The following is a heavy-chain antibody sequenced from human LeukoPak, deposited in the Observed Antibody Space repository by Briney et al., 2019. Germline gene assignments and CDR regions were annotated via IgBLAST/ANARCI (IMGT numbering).Heavy chain of an antibody. CDR1: GGSISSSSYY. J-gene: IGHJ4*02. CDR2: IYYSGST. CDR3: ARHAFIQYSIPY. D-gene: IGHD6-6*01. V-gene: IGHV4-39*01. Sequence: PSETLSLTCTVSGGSISSSSYYWGWIRQPPGKGLEWIGSIYYSGSTYYNPSLRSRVTISVDTSKNQFSLKLSSVTAADTAVYYCARHAFIQYSIPYWSQGTLVTVSS.